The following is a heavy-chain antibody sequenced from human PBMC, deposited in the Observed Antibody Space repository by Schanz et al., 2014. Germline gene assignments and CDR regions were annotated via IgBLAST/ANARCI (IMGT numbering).Heavy chain of an antibody. Sequence: QVRLVQSGAEVKKPGSSVKVSCKSSGATFNSYAFGWVGQAPGQGFEWVGSIIPPLRQTRYAQKFEERVIITADTSTTTVYMDLASLTSDDTAVYFCARIIDGDYLYWGQGTLVTVSS. CDR3: ARIIDGDYLY. CDR1: GATFNSYA. CDR2: IIPPLRQT. D-gene: IGHD4-17*01. J-gene: IGHJ4*02. V-gene: IGHV1-69*04.